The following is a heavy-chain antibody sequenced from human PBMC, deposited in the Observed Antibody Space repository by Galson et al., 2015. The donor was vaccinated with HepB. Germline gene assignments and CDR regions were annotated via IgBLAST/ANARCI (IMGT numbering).Heavy chain of an antibody. D-gene: IGHD3-22*01. V-gene: IGHV7-4-1*02. Sequence: SVKVSCKASGYTFTRYAMNWVRQAPGQGLEWMGWINTNTGNPTYAQGFTGRFVFSLDTSVSTAYLQISSLKAEDTAVYYCARELASSGYYYIDYWGQGTLVTVSS. CDR2: INTNTGNP. CDR3: ARELASSGYYYIDY. J-gene: IGHJ4*02. CDR1: GYTFTRYA.